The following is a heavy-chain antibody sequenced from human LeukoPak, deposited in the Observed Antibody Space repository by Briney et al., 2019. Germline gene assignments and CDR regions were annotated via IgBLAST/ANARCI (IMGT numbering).Heavy chain of an antibody. Sequence: PSETLSLTCTVSGGSVSSYYWSWIRQPPGKGLEWIGSIYYSGSTYYNPSLKSRVTISVDTSKNQFSLKLSSVTAADTAVYYCARGVIDSSGYYFAPSPQGRLSYYFDYWGQGTLVTVSS. V-gene: IGHV4-59*02. D-gene: IGHD3-22*01. J-gene: IGHJ4*02. CDR1: GGSVSSYY. CDR3: ARGVIDSSGYYFAPSPQGRLSYYFDY. CDR2: IYYSGST.